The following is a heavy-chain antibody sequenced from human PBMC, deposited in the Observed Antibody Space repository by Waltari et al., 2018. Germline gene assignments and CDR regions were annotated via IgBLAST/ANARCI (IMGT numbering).Heavy chain of an antibody. CDR3: AKTGDFYSLEY. D-gene: IGHD3-3*01. J-gene: IGHJ4*02. V-gene: IGHV1-2*06. CDR2: FNPSSGDT. Sequence: QVQLVQSGAEVKRPGASVMVSCKASGYTLSGYYINWVRQAPGQGLEWMGRFNPSSGDTDYAQKFQGRVTMTRDTSINTDYLELTSLTSDDTAVYYCAKTGDFYSLEYWGQGSLVTVSS. CDR1: GYTLSGYY.